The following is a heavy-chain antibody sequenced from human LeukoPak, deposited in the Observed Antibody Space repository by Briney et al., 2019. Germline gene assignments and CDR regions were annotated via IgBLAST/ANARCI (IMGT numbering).Heavy chain of an antibody. J-gene: IGHJ4*02. V-gene: IGHV1-18*01. D-gene: IGHD3-3*01. Sequence: ASVKVSCKASGYTFTSYGISWVRQAPGQGLEWMGWISAYNGNTNYAQKLRGRVTMTTDTSTSTAYMELRSLRSDDTAVYYCARDRYYDFWSGYYTGDIDFDYWGQGTLVTVSS. CDR3: ARDRYYDFWSGYYTGDIDFDY. CDR2: ISAYNGNT. CDR1: GYTFTSYG.